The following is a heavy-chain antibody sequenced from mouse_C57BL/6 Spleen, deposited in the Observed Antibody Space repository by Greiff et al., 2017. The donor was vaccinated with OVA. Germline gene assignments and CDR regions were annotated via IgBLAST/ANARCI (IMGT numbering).Heavy chain of an antibody. V-gene: IGHV1-15*01. CDR2: IDPETGGT. CDR1: GYTFTDYE. D-gene: IGHD1-1*01. J-gene: IGHJ4*01. Sequence: QVQLKQSGAELVRPGASVTLSCKASGYTFTDYEMHWVKQTPVHGLEWIGAIDPETGGTAYNQKFKGKAILTADKSSSTAYMELRSLTSEDSAVYYCAIYYYASGAMDYWGQGTSVTVSS. CDR3: AIYYYASGAMDY.